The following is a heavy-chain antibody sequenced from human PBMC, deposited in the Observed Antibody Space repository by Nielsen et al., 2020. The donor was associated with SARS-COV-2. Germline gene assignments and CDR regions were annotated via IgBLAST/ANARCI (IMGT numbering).Heavy chain of an antibody. Sequence: ASVKVSCKASGYTFTSYYMHWVRQAPGQGLEWMGIINPSGGSTSYAQKFQGRVTMTRDTSTSTVYMELSSLRSEDTAVYYCARDKGAGLGIAARPSAFDIWGQGTMVTVSS. D-gene: IGHD6-6*01. CDR1: GYTFTSYY. CDR2: INPSGGST. CDR3: ARDKGAGLGIAARPSAFDI. J-gene: IGHJ3*02. V-gene: IGHV1-46*01.